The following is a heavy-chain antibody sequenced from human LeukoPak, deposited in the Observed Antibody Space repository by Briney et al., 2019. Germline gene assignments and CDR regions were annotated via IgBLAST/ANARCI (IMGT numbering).Heavy chain of an antibody. CDR3: ARAGTVVDYDPSDAFYV. Sequence: GGSLRLSCAASGNTFSTYWLHWVRQAPGKGLVWVSRINTDGSTTSYVDSVEGRFTVSRDNAKNTLYLQMNSLRAEDTAVYYCARAGTVVDYDPSDAFYVWGQVTMVTVSS. V-gene: IGHV3-74*01. J-gene: IGHJ3*01. CDR2: INTDGSTT. CDR1: GNTFSTYW. D-gene: IGHD2-15*01.